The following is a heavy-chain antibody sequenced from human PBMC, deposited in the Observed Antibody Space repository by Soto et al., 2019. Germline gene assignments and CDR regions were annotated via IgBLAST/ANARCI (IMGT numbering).Heavy chain of an antibody. D-gene: IGHD3-3*01. CDR1: GYSFTSYW. CDR2: IDPSDSYT. Sequence: GESLKISCKGSGYSFTSYWISWVRQMPGKGLEWMGRIDPSDSYTNYSPSFQGHVTISADKSISTAYLQWSSLKASDTAMYYCARLQPLSGPYYYYGMDVWGQGTTVTVSS. J-gene: IGHJ6*02. CDR3: ARLQPLSGPYYYYGMDV. V-gene: IGHV5-10-1*01.